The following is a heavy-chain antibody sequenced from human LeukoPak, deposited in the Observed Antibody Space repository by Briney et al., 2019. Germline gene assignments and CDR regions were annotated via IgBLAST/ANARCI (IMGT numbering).Heavy chain of an antibody. CDR1: GYTFTSYD. Sequence: ASVKVSCKASGYTFTSYDINWVRQATGQGLEWMGWMNPNSGNTGYAQKFQGRVTMTRNTSISTAYMELSSLRSEDTAVYCCARVMGIALLLPTDYWGQGTLVTVSS. CDR2: MNPNSGNT. D-gene: IGHD6-13*01. J-gene: IGHJ4*02. CDR3: ARVMGIALLLPTDY. V-gene: IGHV1-8*01.